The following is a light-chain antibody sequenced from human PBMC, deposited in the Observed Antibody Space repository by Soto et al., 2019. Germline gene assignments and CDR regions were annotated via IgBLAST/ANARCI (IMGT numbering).Light chain of an antibody. CDR3: SSHTSSNTQV. V-gene: IGLV2-14*01. J-gene: IGLJ7*01. Sequence: QSVLTQPASVSGSPGQSITISCTETSSDVGRYNSVCWYQQHPGKAPKLMIYEVSNRPSGVSERFSGSKSGNTASLTISGLQAEDEAVYYCSSHTSSNTQVFGGGTQLTVL. CDR1: SSDVGRYNS. CDR2: EVS.